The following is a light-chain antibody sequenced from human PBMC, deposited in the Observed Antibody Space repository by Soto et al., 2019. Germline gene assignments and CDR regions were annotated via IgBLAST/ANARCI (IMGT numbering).Light chain of an antibody. CDR2: DAS. CDR3: QQYESYSPLT. V-gene: IGKV1-5*01. Sequence: DIQMTQSPSTLSASVGDRVXMTCRASQSIRSWLAWYQQKPGKAPKLLIYDASSLESGVPSRFSGRRSGTEFTLTISSLQPEDFGTYYCQQYESYSPLTFGGGTKVDIK. J-gene: IGKJ4*01. CDR1: QSIRSW.